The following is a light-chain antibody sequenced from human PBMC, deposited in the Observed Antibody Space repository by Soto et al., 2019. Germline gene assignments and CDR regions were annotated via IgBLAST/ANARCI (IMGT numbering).Light chain of an antibody. J-gene: IGLJ1*01. V-gene: IGLV2-14*03. CDR1: ISDVGGYNS. CDR3: SSYSTGGSYV. Sequence: QSVLTQPASVSGSPGQSIAISCTATISDVGGYNSASWYQQHPGKAPKLLIYDVSNRPSGVSNRFSGSKSGNTASLTISGLQAEDEADYYCSSYSTGGSYVFGTGNKFTVL. CDR2: DVS.